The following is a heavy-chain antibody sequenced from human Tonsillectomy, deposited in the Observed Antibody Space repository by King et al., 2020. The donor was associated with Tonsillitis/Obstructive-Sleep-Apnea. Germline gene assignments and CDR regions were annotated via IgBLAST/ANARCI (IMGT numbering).Heavy chain of an antibody. CDR2: IYYSGST. Sequence: QLQESGPGLVKPSETLSLTCTVSGGSISSSSYYWGWIRQPPGKGLEWIGSIYYSGSTYYNPSLKSGGTISVDTSKNQFSLKLSSVTAADTAVYYCASGVLRGYSYGYGYWGQGTLVTVSS. CDR3: ASGVLRGYSYGYGY. CDR1: GGSISSSSYY. V-gene: IGHV4-39*01. J-gene: IGHJ4*02. D-gene: IGHD5-18*01.